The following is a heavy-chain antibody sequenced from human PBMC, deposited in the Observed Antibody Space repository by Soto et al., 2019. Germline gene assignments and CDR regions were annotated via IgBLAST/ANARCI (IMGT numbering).Heavy chain of an antibody. CDR2: IWYDGSNK. CDR3: ARDMRSSCGRPHDYYYYYGMDV. V-gene: IGHV3-33*01. J-gene: IGHJ6*02. CDR1: GFTFSSYG. D-gene: IGHD6-13*01. Sequence: QVQLVESGGGVVQPGRSLRLSCAASGFTFSSYGMHWVRQAPGKGLEWVAVIWYDGSNKYYADSVKGRFTISRDNSKNTLHLQKNSRRAAEAAVYYCARDMRSSCGRPHDYYYYYGMDVWGQGTTVTVSS.